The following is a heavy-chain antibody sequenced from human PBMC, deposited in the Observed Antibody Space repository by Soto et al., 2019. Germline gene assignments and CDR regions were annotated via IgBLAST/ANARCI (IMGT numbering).Heavy chain of an antibody. CDR3: ARVANIKLGGIKHYYSDA. J-gene: IGHJ5*02. CDR2: ISAVSTYI. V-gene: IGHV3-21*01. CDR1: VFNFGSYG. Sequence: VGSLRLSCVSSVFNFGSYGMYCVRHSPGKRLEWVSSISAVSTYIYYGDSVKGRFTISRDNAKNSMFLQMDSLTVEDTAVYYCARVANIKLGGIKHYYSDAWGQGIPVIVSS. D-gene: IGHD3-10*01.